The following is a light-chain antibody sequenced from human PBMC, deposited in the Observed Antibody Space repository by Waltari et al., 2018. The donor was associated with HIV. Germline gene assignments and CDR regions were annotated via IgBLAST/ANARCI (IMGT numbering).Light chain of an antibody. V-gene: IGLV1-40*01. Sequence: QSVLTQPPSVSGAPGQRVTISCTGSSSNIGAHYDVPWYQQLPGTAPKLLIYFNTNRPSGVPDRFSGSKSGTSASLAITGLQPEDEADYYCQSYDSSLSASIFGGGTQLTVL. CDR1: SSNIGAHYD. CDR2: FNT. J-gene: IGLJ2*01. CDR3: QSYDSSLSASI.